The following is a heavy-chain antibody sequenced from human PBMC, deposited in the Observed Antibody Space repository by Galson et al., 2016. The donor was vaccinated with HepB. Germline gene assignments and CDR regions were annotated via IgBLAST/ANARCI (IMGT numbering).Heavy chain of an antibody. CDR3: ARTKRFLEWSPSHFDH. D-gene: IGHD3-3*01. CDR1: GFTFSHYD. Sequence: SLRLSCAASGFTFSHYDMHWVRQAPGKGLEWVAVVWFDGSNEYYGDSVKGRFTISRDNSKNTLDLRMNSLRAEDTAIYYCARTKRFLEWSPSHFDHWGQGTLVTVSS. CDR2: VWFDGSNE. J-gene: IGHJ4*02. V-gene: IGHV3-33*01.